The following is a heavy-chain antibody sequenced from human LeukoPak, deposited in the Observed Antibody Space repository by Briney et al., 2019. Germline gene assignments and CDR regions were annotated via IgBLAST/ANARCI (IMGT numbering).Heavy chain of an antibody. CDR3: AREATYYDILTGYEH. CDR1: GFTFSSYG. V-gene: IGHV3-30*02. Sequence: GGSLRLSCAASGFTFSSYGMHWVRQAPGKGLEWVAFIRYGGSNKYYADSVKGRFTISRDNSKNTLYLQMNSLRAEDTAVYYCAREATYYDILTGYEHWGQGTLVTVSS. J-gene: IGHJ1*01. CDR2: IRYGGSNK. D-gene: IGHD3-9*01.